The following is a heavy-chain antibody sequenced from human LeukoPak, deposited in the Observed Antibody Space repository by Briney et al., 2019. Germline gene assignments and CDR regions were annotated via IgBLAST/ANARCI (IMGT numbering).Heavy chain of an antibody. CDR1: AFRFSTYG. J-gene: IGHJ4*02. Sequence: GSLRLSCAASAFRFSTYGMHWVRQAPGKGLEWVAAVSSDGSIDYYADSVRGRFTVSRDNSKNTLYLQMTSLRAEDTAVYYCAKVSVADGYNYGSFDYWGQGTLVTVSS. D-gene: IGHD5-24*01. CDR2: VSSDGSID. CDR3: AKVSVADGYNYGSFDY. V-gene: IGHV3-30*18.